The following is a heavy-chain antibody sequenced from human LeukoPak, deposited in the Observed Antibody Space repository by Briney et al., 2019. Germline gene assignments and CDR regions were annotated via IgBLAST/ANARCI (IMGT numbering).Heavy chain of an antibody. CDR2: ISSSGSTI. D-gene: IGHD1-1*01. J-gene: IGHJ5*02. CDR3: AKSGSSTGTTHRQFDP. V-gene: IGHV3-11*01. Sequence: GGSLRLSCAASGFTFSDYYMSWIRQAPGKGLEWVSYISSSGSTIYYADSVKGRFTISRDNAKNSLYLQMNSLRAEDTAVYYCAKSGSSTGTTHRQFDPWGQGTLVIISS. CDR1: GFTFSDYY.